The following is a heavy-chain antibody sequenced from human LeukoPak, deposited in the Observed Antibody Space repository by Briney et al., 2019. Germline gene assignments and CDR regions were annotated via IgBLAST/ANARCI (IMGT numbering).Heavy chain of an antibody. CDR2: IDWDDDK. CDR1: GFSLSTSGMR. Sequence: SGPTLVKPTQTLTLICTFSGFSLSTSGMRVRWIRQPPGKALEWLARIDWDDDKFYSTSLKTRLTISKDTSKNQVVLTMTNMDPVDTATYYCARTPYCGGDCYVDYWGQGTLVTVSS. J-gene: IGHJ4*02. V-gene: IGHV2-70*04. CDR3: ARTPYCGGDCYVDY. D-gene: IGHD2-21*02.